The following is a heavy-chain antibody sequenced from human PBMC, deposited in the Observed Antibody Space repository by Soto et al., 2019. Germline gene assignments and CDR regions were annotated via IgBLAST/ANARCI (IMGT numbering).Heavy chain of an antibody. J-gene: IGHJ4*02. CDR3: ARQAVAGTNY. Sequence: SVKVSCKASGGTFSSYTISWVRQAPGQGLEWMGMIIPILGIANYAQKFQGRVTITADKSTSTAYMELSSLRSEDTAVYYCARQAVAGTNYWGQGTLVTVSS. CDR2: IIPILGIA. D-gene: IGHD6-19*01. CDR1: GGTFSSYT. V-gene: IGHV1-69*02.